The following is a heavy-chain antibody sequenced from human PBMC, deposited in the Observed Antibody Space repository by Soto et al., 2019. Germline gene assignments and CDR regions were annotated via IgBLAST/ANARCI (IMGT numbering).Heavy chain of an antibody. CDR1: GYTFNLYG. J-gene: IGHJ4*02. CDR2: ISGFNGNT. D-gene: IGHD3-16*01. CDR3: ARIGVSSGHESPDFDS. Sequence: ASVTVSCKASGYTFNLYGVTWVRQAPGQGLEWMGWISGFNGNTNYAADLQGRVTMTTDTSTSTAYMELRGLRSDDTAVYYCARIGVSSGHESPDFDSWGQGTLVTAPQ. V-gene: IGHV1-18*01.